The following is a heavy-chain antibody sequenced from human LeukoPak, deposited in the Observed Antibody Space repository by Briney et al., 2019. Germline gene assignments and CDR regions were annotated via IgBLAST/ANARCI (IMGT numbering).Heavy chain of an antibody. CDR3: ARESMRNPYCSGGSCYGGTYNWFDP. Sequence: TGGSLRLSCAASGFTFSSYWMHWVRQVPGKGLVWVSRVNSDGSSTTYADSVKGRFTISRDNAKNTLYLQMNSLRAEDTAVYYCARESMRNPYCSGGSCYGGTYNWFDPWGQGTLVTVSS. CDR1: GFTFSSYW. CDR2: VNSDGSST. D-gene: IGHD2-15*01. V-gene: IGHV3-74*01. J-gene: IGHJ5*02.